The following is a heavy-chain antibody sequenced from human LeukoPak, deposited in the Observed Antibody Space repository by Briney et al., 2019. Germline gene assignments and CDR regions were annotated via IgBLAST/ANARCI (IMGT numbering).Heavy chain of an antibody. D-gene: IGHD2-15*01. V-gene: IGHV3-21*01. J-gene: IGHJ4*02. Sequence: GGSLRLSCAASGFTFSSYSLNWVRQAPGKGLEWVSFISSSSSYIYYADSVKGRYTISRDNAKNSLYLQMNSLRAEDTAVYYCAREAPSYCSGGSCYLPNDYWGQGTLVTVSS. CDR3: AREAPSYCSGGSCYLPNDY. CDR1: GFTFSSYS. CDR2: ISSSSSYI.